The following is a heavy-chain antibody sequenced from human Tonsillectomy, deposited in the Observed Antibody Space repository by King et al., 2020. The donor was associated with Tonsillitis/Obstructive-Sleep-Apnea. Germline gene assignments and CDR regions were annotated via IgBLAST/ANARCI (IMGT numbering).Heavy chain of an antibody. CDR2: INSVSSNI. D-gene: IGHD3/OR15-3a*01. V-gene: IGHV3-48*01. Sequence: VQLVESGGDLIQPGGSLRLSCVASGFTFSSYSMNWVRQAPGKGLEWISYINSVSSNIHYADSVKGRFNISRDNAKKSLYLKMSSLRAEDTAVYYCAGVKDWAFDYWGQGTPVTVSS. CDR1: GFTFSSYS. J-gene: IGHJ4*02. CDR3: AGVKDWAFDY.